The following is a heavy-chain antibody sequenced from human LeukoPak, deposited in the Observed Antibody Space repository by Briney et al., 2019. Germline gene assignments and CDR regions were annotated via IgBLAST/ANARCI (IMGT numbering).Heavy chain of an antibody. Sequence: GGSLRLSCAASGFTFTNYAMTWVRQAPGKGLEWVAATVGIGPDTYHADSVKGRFTISRDNSKNILYLQMDSLRVEDTAVYYCTKASAARCIGVFCYPFDHWGQGTLVTVSS. CDR1: GFTFTNYA. CDR3: TKASAARCIGVFCYPFDH. D-gene: IGHD2-15*01. J-gene: IGHJ4*02. CDR2: TVGIGPDT. V-gene: IGHV3-23*01.